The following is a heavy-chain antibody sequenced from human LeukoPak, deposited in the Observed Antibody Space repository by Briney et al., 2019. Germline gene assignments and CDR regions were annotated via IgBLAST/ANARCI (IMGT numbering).Heavy chain of an antibody. CDR1: GGSFSTYA. CDR3: ARKVVYGDYVDY. V-gene: IGHV1-69*06. J-gene: IGHJ4*02. Sequence: ASVKVSCKASGGSFSTYAISWVRQAPGQGLEWMGGIIPIIGPPNYAQKFQGRVTITADKSTTTAYMELRSLRSDDTAVYYCARKVVYGDYVDYWGQGTLVTVSS. D-gene: IGHD4-17*01. CDR2: IIPIIGPP.